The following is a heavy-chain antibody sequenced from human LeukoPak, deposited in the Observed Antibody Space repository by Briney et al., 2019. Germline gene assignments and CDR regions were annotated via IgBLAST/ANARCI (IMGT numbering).Heavy chain of an antibody. J-gene: IGHJ6*03. CDR2: IYYSGST. D-gene: IGHD3-3*01. Sequence: SETLSLTCTVSGGSISSGGYYWSWIRQHPGKGLEWIGYIYYSGSTYYNPSLKSRVTISVDTSKNQFSLKLSSVTAADTAVYYCARGKISGVVTEYAPYYYMDVWGKGTTVTVSS. V-gene: IGHV4-31*03. CDR1: GGSISSGGYY. CDR3: ARGKISGVVTEYAPYYYMDV.